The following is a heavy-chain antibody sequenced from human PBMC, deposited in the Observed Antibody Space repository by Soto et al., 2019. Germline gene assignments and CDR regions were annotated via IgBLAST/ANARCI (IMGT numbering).Heavy chain of an antibody. CDR2: INPNSGGT. Sequence: ASVKVSCKASGYTFTGCYMHWVRQAPGQGLEWMGWINPNSGGTNYAQKFQGRVTMTRDTPISTAYMELSRLRSDDTAVYYCARDHGAVAATGQILHSLDPVFDYWGQGTLVTVSS. D-gene: IGHD6-19*01. CDR1: GYTFTGCY. V-gene: IGHV1-2*02. CDR3: ARDHGAVAATGQILHSLDPVFDY. J-gene: IGHJ4*02.